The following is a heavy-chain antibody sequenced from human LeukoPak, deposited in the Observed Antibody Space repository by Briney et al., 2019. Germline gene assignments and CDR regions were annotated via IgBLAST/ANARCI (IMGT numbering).Heavy chain of an antibody. V-gene: IGHV1-2*06. D-gene: IGHD6-6*01. CDR3: ARRYSGSESLGFDY. J-gene: IGHJ4*02. CDR1: GYTFTGYY. Sequence: ASVKVSCKASGYTFTGYYMHWVRQAPGQGLEWMGRINPNSGGTNYAQKFQGRVTMTRDTSISTAYMELSRLRSDDTAVYYCARRYSGSESLGFDYWGQGTLVTVSS. CDR2: INPNSGGT.